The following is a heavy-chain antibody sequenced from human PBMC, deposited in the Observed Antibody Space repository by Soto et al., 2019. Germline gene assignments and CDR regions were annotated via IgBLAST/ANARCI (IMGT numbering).Heavy chain of an antibody. J-gene: IGHJ5*02. CDR2: IIPIFGTA. Sequence: SVEVTCKASGGTFSSYAISWVRQAPGQGLEWMGGIIPIFGTANYAQKFQGRVTFTADASTSTVYLELSSLRSEDTAMYYCARDPSTINKLIGVWFDPWGQGTLVTVSS. D-gene: IGHD4-4*01. CDR1: GGTFSSYA. V-gene: IGHV1-69*13. CDR3: ARDPSTINKLIGVWFDP.